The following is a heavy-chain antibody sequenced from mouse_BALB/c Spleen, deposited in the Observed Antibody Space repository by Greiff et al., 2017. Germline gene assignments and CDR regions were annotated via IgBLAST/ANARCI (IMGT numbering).Heavy chain of an antibody. D-gene: IGHD1-1*01. CDR3: TSYYYGSTFDY. Sequence: EVMLVESGGGLVQPGGSMKLSCVASGFTFSSYWMSWVRQSPEKGLEWVAEIRLKSDNYATHYAESVKGKFTISRDDSKSRLYLQMNSLRAEDTGIYYCTSYYYGSTFDYWGQGTTLTVSS. V-gene: IGHV6-6*02. J-gene: IGHJ2*01. CDR1: GFTFSSYW. CDR2: IRLKSDNYAT.